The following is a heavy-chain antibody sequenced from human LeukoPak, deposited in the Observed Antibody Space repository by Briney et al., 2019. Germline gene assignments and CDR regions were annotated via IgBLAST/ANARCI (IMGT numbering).Heavy chain of an antibody. CDR3: ARADSSGWYVDY. V-gene: IGHV3-7*01. D-gene: IGHD6-19*01. CDR2: IKQDGSEK. Sequence: GGSLRLSCAASGFTFSSYAMSWVRQAPGKGLEWVANIKQDGSEKYYVDSVKGRFTISRDNAKNSLYLQMNSLRAEDTAVYYCARADSSGWYVDYWGQGTLVTVSS. CDR1: GFTFSSYA. J-gene: IGHJ4*02.